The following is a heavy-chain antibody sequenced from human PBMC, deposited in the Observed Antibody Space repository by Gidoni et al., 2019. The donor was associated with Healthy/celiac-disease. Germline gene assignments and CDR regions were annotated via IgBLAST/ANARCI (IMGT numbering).Heavy chain of an antibody. CDR3: ARGHNWKGFDY. V-gene: IGHV4-61*02. D-gene: IGHD1-20*01. CDR2: IYTSGST. Sequence: QVQLQESGPGLVKPSQTLSLTCTVSAGSISSGSYYWSWIRQPAGKGLEWIGRIYTSGSTNYNPSLKSRVTISVDTSKNQFSLKLSSVTAADTAVYYCARGHNWKGFDYWGQGTLVTVSS. CDR1: AGSISSGSYY. J-gene: IGHJ4*02.